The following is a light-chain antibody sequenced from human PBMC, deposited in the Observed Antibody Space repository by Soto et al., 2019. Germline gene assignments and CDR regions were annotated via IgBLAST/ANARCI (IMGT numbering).Light chain of an antibody. CDR1: QSVSNY. Sequence: DIVLTQSPATLSLSPGEGATLSCRASQSVSNYLAWYQQKPGQAPRLLIYDTSNRAPGIPARFSGSGSGTDFTLTISSLEPEDSAVYYCKQRSNWPPLTFGGGTKVEIK. CDR2: DTS. J-gene: IGKJ4*01. V-gene: IGKV3-11*01. CDR3: KQRSNWPPLT.